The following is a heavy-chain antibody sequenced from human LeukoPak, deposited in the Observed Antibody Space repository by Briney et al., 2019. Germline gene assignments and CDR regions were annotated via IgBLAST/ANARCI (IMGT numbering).Heavy chain of an antibody. J-gene: IGHJ4*02. D-gene: IGHD3-16*02. V-gene: IGHV4-39*07. CDR3: ARDLYDYVWGSYRRNYFDY. CDR1: GGSISSSSYY. Sequence: PSETLSLTCTVSGGSISSSSYYWGWIRQPPGKGLEWIGSIYYSGSTYYNPSLKSRVTISVDTSKNQFSLKLSSVTAADTAVYYCARDLYDYVWGSYRRNYFDYWGQGTLVTVSS. CDR2: IYYSGST.